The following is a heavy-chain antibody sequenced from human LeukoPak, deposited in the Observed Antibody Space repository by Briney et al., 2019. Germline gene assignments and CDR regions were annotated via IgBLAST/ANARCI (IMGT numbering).Heavy chain of an antibody. D-gene: IGHD3-10*01. V-gene: IGHV4-4*07. J-gene: IGHJ6*03. CDR2: IYSSGST. CDR1: GGSISSHY. Sequence: PSETLSLTCTVSGGSISSHYCNWIRQTTGKGLEWIGRIYSSGSTNYNPSLKSRVTMSVDTSKNQFSLILTSVTAADTAVYYCARDRHYYGSGSYPYMDVWGKGTTVTISS. CDR3: ARDRHYYGSGSYPYMDV.